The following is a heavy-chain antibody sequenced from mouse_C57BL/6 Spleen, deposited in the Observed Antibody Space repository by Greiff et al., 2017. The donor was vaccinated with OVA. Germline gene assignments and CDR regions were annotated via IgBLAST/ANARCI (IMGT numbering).Heavy chain of an antibody. CDR2: IYPGSGNS. V-gene: IGHV1-84*01. CDR1: GYTFTDYY. J-gene: IGHJ4*01. Sequence: VQLKESGPELVKPGASVKLSCKASGYTFTDYYINWVKQRPGQGLEWIGWIYPGSGNSKYNEKFKGKATLTVDKSSSTANLQHSNLTSEDSAVYFCARSYNYYAMDYWGQGTSVTVSS. CDR3: ARSYNYYAMDY.